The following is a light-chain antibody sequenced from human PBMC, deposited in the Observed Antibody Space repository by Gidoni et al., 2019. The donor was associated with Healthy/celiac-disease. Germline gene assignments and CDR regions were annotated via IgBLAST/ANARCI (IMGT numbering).Light chain of an antibody. CDR1: ESISNW. J-gene: IGKJ2*01. CDR2: EGS. V-gene: IGKV1-5*03. Sequence: DIHMTQSPSTLSASVGDRVTITCRASESISNWLAWYQHRPGRAPRLLIYEGSNLESGVPSRFSGGGSGPDFTLTITSLQSDDFATYYCQQYSRYPYNLGQGTKLEIK. CDR3: QQYSRYPYN.